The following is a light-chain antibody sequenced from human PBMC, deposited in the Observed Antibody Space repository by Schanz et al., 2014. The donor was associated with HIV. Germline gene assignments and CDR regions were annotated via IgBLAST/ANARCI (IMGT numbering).Light chain of an antibody. V-gene: IGLV2-14*02. CDR3: SSYTSSSTVL. Sequence: QSALTQPRSVSGSPGQSVTISCTGTSSDVGSYNYVSWYQQRPGKAPKLMIYEGSKRPSGVSNRFSGSKSGNTASLTISGLQAEDETDYYCSSYTSSSTVLFGGGTKLTVL. CDR2: EGS. J-gene: IGLJ2*01. CDR1: SSDVGSYNY.